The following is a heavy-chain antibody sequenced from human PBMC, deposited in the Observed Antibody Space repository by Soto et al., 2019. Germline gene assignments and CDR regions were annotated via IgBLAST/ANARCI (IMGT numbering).Heavy chain of an antibody. CDR3: ARARPPPGSLDY. J-gene: IGHJ4*02. CDR1: VYSISSGYY. Sequence: PSETLSLTCAVSVYSISSGYYWGWIRQPPGKGLEWIGSIYHSGSTYYNPSLKSRVTISVDTSKNQFSLKLSSVTAADTAVYYCARARPPPGSLDYWGQGTLDTLSS. V-gene: IGHV4-38-2*01. CDR2: IYHSGST. D-gene: IGHD7-27*01.